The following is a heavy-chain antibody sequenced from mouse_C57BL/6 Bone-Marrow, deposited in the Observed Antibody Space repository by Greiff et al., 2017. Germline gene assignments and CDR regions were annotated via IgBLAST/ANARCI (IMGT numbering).Heavy chain of an antibody. V-gene: IGHV1-63*01. CDR1: GYTFTDYW. CDR3: MAYGSNNGFAY. J-gene: IGHJ3*01. Sequence: QVQLKESGAELVRPGTSVTMSCKASGYTFTDYWMGWAKQRPGHGLEWIGDIYPGGGYTNYNEKFKGKATLTADKSSSTAYMQFSSLTSEDSAIYYCMAYGSNNGFAYWGQGTLVTVSA. CDR2: IYPGGGYT. D-gene: IGHD1-1*01.